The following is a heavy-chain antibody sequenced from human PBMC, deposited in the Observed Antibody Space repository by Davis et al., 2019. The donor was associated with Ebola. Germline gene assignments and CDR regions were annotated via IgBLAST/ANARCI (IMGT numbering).Heavy chain of an antibody. V-gene: IGHV1-18*01. CDR2: ISAYNGNT. D-gene: IGHD6-6*01. CDR1: GYTFTSYG. CDR3: ARDRIAARKFDY. J-gene: IGHJ4*02. Sequence: ASVKVSCKASGYTFTSYGISWVRQAPGQGLEWMGWISAYNGNTNYAQKLQGRVTMTTDTSTSTAYMELSSLRSEETAVYYCARDRIAARKFDYWGQGTLVTVSS.